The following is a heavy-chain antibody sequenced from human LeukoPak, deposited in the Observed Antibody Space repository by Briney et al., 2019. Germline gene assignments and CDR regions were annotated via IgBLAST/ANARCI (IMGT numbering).Heavy chain of an antibody. Sequence: SETLSLTCTVSGGSISSSSYYWGWIRQPPGKGLEWIGSIYYSGSTYYNPSLKSRVTISVDTSKNQFSLKLSSVTAADTAVYYCARHTPYDFWSGYYPPYYYGMDVWGQGTTVTVSS. CDR2: IYYSGST. CDR3: ARHTPYDFWSGYYPPYYYGMDV. J-gene: IGHJ6*02. V-gene: IGHV4-39*01. CDR1: GGSISSSSYY. D-gene: IGHD3-3*01.